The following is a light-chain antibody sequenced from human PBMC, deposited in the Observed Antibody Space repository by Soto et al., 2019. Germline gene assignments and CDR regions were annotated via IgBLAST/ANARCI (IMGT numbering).Light chain of an antibody. Sequence: SALTQPASVSGSPGQSITISCTGTSSDVGSYNLVSWYQQHPGKGPKLMIYEGSKRPSGVSDRFSGSKSGNTASLTISGLQAEDEADYYCCSYAGSSTPIYVFGTGTKGTVL. J-gene: IGLJ1*01. CDR1: SSDVGSYNL. V-gene: IGLV2-23*01. CDR3: CSYAGSSTPIYV. CDR2: EGS.